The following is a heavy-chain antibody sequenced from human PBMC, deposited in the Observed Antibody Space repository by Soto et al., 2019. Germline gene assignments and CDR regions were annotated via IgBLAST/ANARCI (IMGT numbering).Heavy chain of an antibody. Sequence: RGESLKISCKGSGYSFTSYWISWVRQMPGKGLEWMGRIDPSDSYTNYSPSFQGHVTISADKSISTAYLQWSSLKASDTAMYYCEAQKQLSMGYYYGMDVWGQGTTVNVSS. CDR1: GYSFTSYW. J-gene: IGHJ6*02. CDR2: IDPSDSYT. V-gene: IGHV5-10-1*01. CDR3: EAQKQLSMGYYYGMDV. D-gene: IGHD2-2*01.